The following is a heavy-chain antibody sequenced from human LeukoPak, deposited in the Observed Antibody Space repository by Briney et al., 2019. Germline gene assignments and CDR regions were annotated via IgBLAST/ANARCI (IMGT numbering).Heavy chain of an antibody. Sequence: PSQTLSLTCTVSGGSISSGGYYWSWIRQPPGKGLEWIGYIYHSGSTYYNPSLKSRVTISVDTSKNQFSLRLSSVTAADTAVYYCARQRVDTAMKHFDYWGQGTLVTVSS. CDR1: GGSISSGGYY. V-gene: IGHV4-30-2*03. CDR2: IYHSGST. CDR3: ARQRVDTAMKHFDY. D-gene: IGHD5-18*01. J-gene: IGHJ4*02.